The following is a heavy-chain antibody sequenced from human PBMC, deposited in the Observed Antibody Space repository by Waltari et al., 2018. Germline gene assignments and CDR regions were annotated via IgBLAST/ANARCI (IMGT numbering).Heavy chain of an antibody. V-gene: IGHV4-34*01. Sequence: QVQLQQWGAGLLKPSETLSLSCAVYGGSFSSYYWSWIRQSPRTGLEWIGEINHRGSTNANPSLKSRVTIAVDTSKNQVSLMLSAVTAADTAVYYCARGGWFGRGNDAFDIWGQGTTVTVSS. CDR1: GGSFSSYY. CDR3: ARGGWFGRGNDAFDI. J-gene: IGHJ3*02. CDR2: INHRGST. D-gene: IGHD3-10*01.